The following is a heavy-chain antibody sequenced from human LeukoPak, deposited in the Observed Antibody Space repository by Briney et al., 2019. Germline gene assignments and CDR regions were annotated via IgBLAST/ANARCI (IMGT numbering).Heavy chain of an antibody. V-gene: IGHV4-34*01. CDR1: GGSFSGFF. CDR2: INHSGST. D-gene: IGHD6-13*01. J-gene: IGHJ6*03. CDR3: ARGRISSWYYYYMDV. Sequence: PSETLSLTCAVYGGSFSGFFWGWVRQPPGEGLELIGEINHSGSTNYNPSLKSRVTISVDTSKNQFSLKLSSVTAADTAVYYCARGRISSWYYYYMDVWGKGTTVTVSS.